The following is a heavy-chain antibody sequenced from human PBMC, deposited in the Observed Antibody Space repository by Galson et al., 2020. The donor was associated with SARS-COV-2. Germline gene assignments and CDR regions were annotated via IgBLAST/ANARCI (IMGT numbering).Heavy chain of an antibody. CDR3: ARLPDYYDSSGFYVNYFDS. CDR1: GDSFTSYW. J-gene: IGHJ4*02. Sequence: HGESLKISCKDSGDSFTSYWIGWVRQMPGKGLEWMGIIYLGDSETRYSPSFQGQVTISADKSINTAYLQWSSLKASDTAMYYCARLPDYYDSSGFYVNYFDSWGQGTLVTVSS. CDR2: IYLGDSET. V-gene: IGHV5-51*01. D-gene: IGHD3-22*01.